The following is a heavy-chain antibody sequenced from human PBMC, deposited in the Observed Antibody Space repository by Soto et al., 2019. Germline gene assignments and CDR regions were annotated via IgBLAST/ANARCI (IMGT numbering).Heavy chain of an antibody. Sequence: EVQLLDSGGGLVQPGGSLRLSCAASGCIFNNYDMNWVRLAPGKGLEWVSVISGSGAATYYADSVKGRFTISRDNSKNTLYLPLNNLRAEDTAVYFCAKRPQDCSGGTCYRNYFDYWGQGTAVTVSS. D-gene: IGHD2-15*01. CDR3: AKRPQDCSGGTCYRNYFDY. J-gene: IGHJ4*02. CDR1: GCIFNNYD. CDR2: ISGSGAAT. V-gene: IGHV3-23*01.